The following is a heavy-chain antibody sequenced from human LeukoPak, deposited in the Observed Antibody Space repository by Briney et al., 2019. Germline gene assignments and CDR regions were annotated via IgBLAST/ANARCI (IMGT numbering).Heavy chain of an antibody. Sequence: GGSLRLSCAASGFTFGENSMTWARQAPGKGLEWVSTISVDHTYYSDSVKGRFTISRDNSENTVYLHMTSLRAGDTATYYCIKGGWGTVLDYWGQGTLVTASS. CDR3: IKGGWGTVLDY. J-gene: IGHJ4*02. CDR2: ISVDHT. CDR1: GFTFGENS. D-gene: IGHD1-1*01. V-gene: IGHV3-23*01.